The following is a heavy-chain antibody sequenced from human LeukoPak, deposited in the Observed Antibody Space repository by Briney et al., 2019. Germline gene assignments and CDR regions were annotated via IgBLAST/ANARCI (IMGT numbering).Heavy chain of an antibody. J-gene: IGHJ4*02. CDR1: GGTFSSYA. CDR3: ARNGAGSSWFFYFDY. V-gene: IGHV1-69*04. D-gene: IGHD6-13*01. CDR2: IIPILGIA. Sequence: SVKVSCKASGGTFSSYAISWVRQAPGQGLEWMGRIIPILGIANYAQKFQGRVTITADKSTSTAYMELRSLRSDDTAVYYCARNGAGSSWFFYFDYWGQGTLVTVSS.